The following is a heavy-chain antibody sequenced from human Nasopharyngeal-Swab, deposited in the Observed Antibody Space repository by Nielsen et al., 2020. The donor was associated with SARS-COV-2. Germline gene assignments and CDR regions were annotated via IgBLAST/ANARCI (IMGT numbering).Heavy chain of an antibody. Sequence: GESLKISCAASGFTFSNYAMSWVRQAPGKGLEWVSVIYSGGNSTYYADSVKGRFAISRDNSKNTVYLQMNSLRAEDTAVYYCAKGTYSGPPGGMDVWGQGTTVTVSS. D-gene: IGHD6-13*01. CDR2: IYSGGNST. CDR1: GFTFSNYA. J-gene: IGHJ6*02. CDR3: AKGTYSGPPGGMDV. V-gene: IGHV3-23*03.